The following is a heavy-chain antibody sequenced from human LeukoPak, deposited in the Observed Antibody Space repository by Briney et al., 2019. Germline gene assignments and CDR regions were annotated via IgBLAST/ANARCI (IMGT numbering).Heavy chain of an antibody. Sequence: PGGSLRLSCAASGFTFSSYWMSWVRQPPGKGLEWIGEIYHSGSTNYNPSLKSRVTISVDKSKNQFSLKLSSVTAADTAVYYCARSWSSKGLDYWGQGTLVTVSS. CDR1: GFTFSSYW. J-gene: IGHJ4*02. D-gene: IGHD2-8*01. CDR3: ARSWSSKGLDY. CDR2: IYHSGST. V-gene: IGHV4-4*02.